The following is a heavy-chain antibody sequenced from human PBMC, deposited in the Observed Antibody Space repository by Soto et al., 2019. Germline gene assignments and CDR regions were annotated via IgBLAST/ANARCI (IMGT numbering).Heavy chain of an antibody. D-gene: IGHD2-2*01. Sequence: ASVKVSCKASGYTFTSYAMHWVRQAPGQRLEWMGWINAGNGNTKYSQKFQGRVTITRDTSASTAYMELSSLRSEDTAVYYCARDHESGSSTSCYLDAFDIWGQGTMVNVAS. J-gene: IGHJ3*02. CDR2: INAGNGNT. CDR3: ARDHESGSSTSCYLDAFDI. V-gene: IGHV1-3*01. CDR1: GYTFTSYA.